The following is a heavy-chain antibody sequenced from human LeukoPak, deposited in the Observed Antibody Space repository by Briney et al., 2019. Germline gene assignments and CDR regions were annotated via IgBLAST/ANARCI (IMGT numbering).Heavy chain of an antibody. Sequence: PSETLSLTRTVSSCSLSRSNHYWRWPPHPPGKALEWSASIHDSGNTYYNPSLKRRVTISVYTSKNQSSLKLSSVTAADTAAYYCARHAGVSPEYFFDYWGQGTLVTVSS. D-gene: IGHD6-13*01. CDR1: SCSLSRSNHY. CDR3: ARHAGVSPEYFFDY. CDR2: IHDSGNT. J-gene: IGHJ4*02. V-gene: IGHV4-39*01.